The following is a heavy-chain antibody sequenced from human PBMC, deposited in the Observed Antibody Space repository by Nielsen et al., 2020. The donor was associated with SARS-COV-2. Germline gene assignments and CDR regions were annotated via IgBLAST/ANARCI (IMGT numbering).Heavy chain of an antibody. D-gene: IGHD3-16*02. CDR1: GFTFSSYG. Sequence: GGSLRLSCAASGFTFSSYGMHWVRQAPGKGLEWVAFIRYDGSNKYYADSVKGRFTISRDNSKNTLYLQMNSLRAEDTAVYYCAKAQYDYVWGSYRGPYDYWGQGTLVTVSS. J-gene: IGHJ4*02. CDR2: IRYDGSNK. CDR3: AKAQYDYVWGSYRGPYDY. V-gene: IGHV3-30*02.